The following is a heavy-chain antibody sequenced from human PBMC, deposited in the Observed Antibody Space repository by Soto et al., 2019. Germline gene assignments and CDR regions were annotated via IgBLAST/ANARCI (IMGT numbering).Heavy chain of an antibody. CDR2: FDPEDGET. Sequence: ASVKVSCKVSGYTLTELSMHWVRQAPGKGLEWVGGFDPEDGETIYAQKFQGRVTMTEDTSTDTAYMELSSLRSEDTAVYYCATILSSYYYYGMDVWGQGTTVTVSS. CDR1: GYTLTELS. CDR3: ATILSSYYYYGMDV. J-gene: IGHJ6*02. V-gene: IGHV1-24*01.